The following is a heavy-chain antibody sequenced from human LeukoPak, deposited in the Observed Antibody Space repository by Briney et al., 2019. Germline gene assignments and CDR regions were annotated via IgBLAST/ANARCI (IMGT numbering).Heavy chain of an antibody. D-gene: IGHD3-10*01. Sequence: ASVKVSCKASGYTFTSYGISWVRQAPGQGLEWMGWISAYNGNTNYAQKLQGRVTITADESTSTAYMELSSLRSEDTAVYYCAREGLWFGESCMDVWGQGTTVTVSS. CDR3: AREGLWFGESCMDV. CDR2: ISAYNGNT. CDR1: GYTFTSYG. V-gene: IGHV1-18*01. J-gene: IGHJ6*02.